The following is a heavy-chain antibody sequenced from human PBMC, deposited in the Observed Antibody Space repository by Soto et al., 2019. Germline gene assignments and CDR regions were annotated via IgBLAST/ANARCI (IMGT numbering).Heavy chain of an antibody. D-gene: IGHD3-10*01. CDR2: ISGSGGST. Sequence: GGSLRLSCAASGFTFSSYAMSWVRQAPGKGLEWVSAISGSGGSTYYADSVKGRFTISRDNSKNTLYLQMNSLRAEDTAVYYCAKDLGDNYYGSGSYYVTPENWFDPWGQGTLVTVSS. CDR1: GFTFSSYA. J-gene: IGHJ5*02. V-gene: IGHV3-23*01. CDR3: AKDLGDNYYGSGSYYVTPENWFDP.